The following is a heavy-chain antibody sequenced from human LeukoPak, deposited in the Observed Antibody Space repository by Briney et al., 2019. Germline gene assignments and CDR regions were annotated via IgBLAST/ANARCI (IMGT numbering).Heavy chain of an antibody. J-gene: IGHJ4*02. V-gene: IGHV3-21*01. CDR2: ISSSSSYI. Sequence: TGGSLRLSCAASGFTFSSYSMNWVRQAPGKGLEWVSSISSSSSYIYYADSVKGRFTISRDNAKNSLYLHMNSLRVEDTAVYYCARASSGRYFAFIDYWGQGILVTVSS. CDR1: GFTFSSYS. D-gene: IGHD1-26*01. CDR3: ARASSGRYFAFIDY.